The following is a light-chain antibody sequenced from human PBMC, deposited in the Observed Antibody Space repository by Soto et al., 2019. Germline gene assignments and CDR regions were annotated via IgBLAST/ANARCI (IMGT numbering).Light chain of an antibody. Sequence: QSVLTQPPSASGSPGQSVTISCTGTSSDVGGYNYVSWYQQHPGKAPKLMIFEVSSRPSGVSNRFSGSKSGNTASLTISALQAEDEADYFCNSYTSSTSRPYVFGTGTKLTVL. J-gene: IGLJ1*01. CDR3: NSYTSSTSRPYV. CDR1: SSDVGGYNY. CDR2: EVS. V-gene: IGLV2-14*01.